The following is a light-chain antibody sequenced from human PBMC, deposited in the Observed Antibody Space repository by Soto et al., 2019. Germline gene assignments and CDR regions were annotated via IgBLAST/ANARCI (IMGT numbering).Light chain of an antibody. CDR3: NSYTSSNTYV. CDR1: NNDNGGYNY. V-gene: IGLV2-14*01. CDR2: DVT. J-gene: IGLJ1*01. Sequence: QSALTQPASVSGSPGQSITISCTGTNNDNGGYNYVSLYQQHPCKAPKLMIYDVTNRPSGVSNRFSGSKSGNTASLTISGLQAEDEADYYCNSYTSSNTYVFGTGTKVTV.